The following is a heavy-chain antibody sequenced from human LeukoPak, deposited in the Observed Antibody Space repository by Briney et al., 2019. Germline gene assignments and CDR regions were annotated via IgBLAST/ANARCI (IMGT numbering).Heavy chain of an antibody. Sequence: SETLSLTCTVSGGSISSYYWSWIRQPPGKGLEWIGYIYYSGSTNYNPSLKSRVTISVDTSKNQFSLKLSSATAADTAVYYCARGGRNGMDVWGQGTTVTVSS. D-gene: IGHD3-10*01. V-gene: IGHV4-59*01. CDR2: IYYSGST. J-gene: IGHJ6*02. CDR1: GGSISSYY. CDR3: ARGGRNGMDV.